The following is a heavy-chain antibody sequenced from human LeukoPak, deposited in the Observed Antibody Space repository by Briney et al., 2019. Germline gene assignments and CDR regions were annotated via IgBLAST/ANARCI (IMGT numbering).Heavy chain of an antibody. CDR2: INWNGGRT. J-gene: IGHJ4*02. CDR1: GFTFDDYG. D-gene: IGHD3/OR15-3a*01. Sequence: GGSLRPSCAASGFTFDDYGMSWVRQAPGKGLEWVSSINWNGGRTSYADSVKGRFTVSRDSAKKSLYLQMNSLRVEDTALYYCARGWTGDPAPYFFDYWGQGTRVTVSS. V-gene: IGHV3-20*04. CDR3: ARGWTGDPAPYFFDY.